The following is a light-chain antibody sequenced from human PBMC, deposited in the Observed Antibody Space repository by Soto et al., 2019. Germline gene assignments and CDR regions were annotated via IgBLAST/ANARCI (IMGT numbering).Light chain of an antibody. CDR1: SSDVGTYNL. CDR2: EGN. J-gene: IGLJ2*01. CDR3: CSYAPSRTLL. V-gene: IGLV2-23*01. Sequence: QSVLTQPASVSGSPGESITISCTGTSSDVGTYNLVTWYQQHPGRAPKLILYEGNKRPSGVSSRFSASKSGNTASLTISGLQAEDEADYFCCSYAPSRTLLFGGGTKLTVL.